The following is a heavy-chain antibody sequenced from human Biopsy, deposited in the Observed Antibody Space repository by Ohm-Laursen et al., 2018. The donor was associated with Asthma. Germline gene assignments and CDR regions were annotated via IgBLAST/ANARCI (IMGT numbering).Heavy chain of an antibody. D-gene: IGHD5-12*01. CDR1: GDSFSNYA. CDR2: LIPVLGTP. Sequence: GSSVKVSCKASGDSFSNYAISWVRQAPGQGLEWMGGLIPVLGTPDHAQMFEGRVTITADESTSIAYMGLSSLSSEDTAVYYCARGYSGSDRIVYYYSGLEVWGQGTTVTVSS. J-gene: IGHJ6*02. V-gene: IGHV1-69*01. CDR3: ARGYSGSDRIVYYYSGLEV.